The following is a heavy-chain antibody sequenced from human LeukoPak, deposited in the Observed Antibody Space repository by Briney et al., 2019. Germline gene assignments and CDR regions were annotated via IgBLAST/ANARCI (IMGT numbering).Heavy chain of an antibody. D-gene: IGHD2-2*01. CDR1: GITFSNYA. Sequence: GGSLRLSCAVSGITFSNYAMSWVRQAPGQGLEWVSAISNRGDTTYYTDSVKGRFTISRDNTKNSLYLQMNSLRAEDTAVYYCAVHCITISCHSPRWGQGTLVTVSS. V-gene: IGHV3-23*01. J-gene: IGHJ4*02. CDR3: AVHCITISCHSPR. CDR2: ISNRGDTT.